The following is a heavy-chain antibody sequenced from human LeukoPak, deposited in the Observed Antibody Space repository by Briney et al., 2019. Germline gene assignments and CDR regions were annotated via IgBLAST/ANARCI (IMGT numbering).Heavy chain of an antibody. CDR2: ISGDGGNT. D-gene: IGHD6-19*01. J-gene: IGHJ5*01. CDR3: AKAWYNSGWDWFHS. Sequence: GGSLTLSCAASGFTFDDYAMHWVRQAPGKGLEWVSLISGDGGNTYYADSVKGRFTISRDNSKNSLYLEMNSLRTEDTALYYCAKAWYNSGWDWFHSWGQGTLVTVSS. V-gene: IGHV3-43*02. CDR1: GFTFDDYA.